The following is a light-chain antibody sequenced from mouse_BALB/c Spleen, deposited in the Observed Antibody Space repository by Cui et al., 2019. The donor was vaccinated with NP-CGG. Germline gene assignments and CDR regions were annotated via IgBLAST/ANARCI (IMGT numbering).Light chain of an antibody. CDR2: GTN. CDR3: ALWYSNHWV. V-gene: IGLV1*01. Sequence: QVFVLQESAPTTSPGETVTLTCRSSTGAVTSNNYANWVQEKPDHLFTGLIGGTNNRAPGVPARFSGSLIGDKAALTITGAQTEDEAIYFCALWYSNHWVFGGGTKLTVL. CDR1: TGAVTSNNY. J-gene: IGLJ1*01.